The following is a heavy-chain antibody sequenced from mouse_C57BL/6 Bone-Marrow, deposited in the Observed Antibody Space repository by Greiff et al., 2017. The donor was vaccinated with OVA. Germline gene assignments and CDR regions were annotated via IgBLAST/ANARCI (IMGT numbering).Heavy chain of an antibody. D-gene: IGHD3-2*02. Sequence: QVQLQQPGAELVMPGASVKLSCKASGYTFTSYWMHWVKQRPGQGLEWIGEIDPSDSYTNYNQKFKGKSTLTVDKSSSTAYMQLSSLTSEDSAVYYCARRQLRLQDYFDYWGQGTTLTVSS. J-gene: IGHJ2*01. CDR3: ARRQLRLQDYFDY. CDR2: IDPSDSYT. CDR1: GYTFTSYW. V-gene: IGHV1-69*01.